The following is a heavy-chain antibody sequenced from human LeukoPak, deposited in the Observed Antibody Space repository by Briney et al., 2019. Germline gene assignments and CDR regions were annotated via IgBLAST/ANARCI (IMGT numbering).Heavy chain of an antibody. V-gene: IGHV4-34*01. D-gene: IGHD3-9*01. CDR2: INHSGST. CDR3: ARDQHDILTGRYYYYMDV. Sequence: SETLSLTCAVYGGSFSGYYWSWIRQPPGKGLEWIGEINHSGSTNYNPSLKSRVTISVDTSKNQFSLKLSSVTAADTAVYYCARDQHDILTGRYYYYMDVWGKGTTVTVSS. CDR1: GGSFSGYY. J-gene: IGHJ6*03.